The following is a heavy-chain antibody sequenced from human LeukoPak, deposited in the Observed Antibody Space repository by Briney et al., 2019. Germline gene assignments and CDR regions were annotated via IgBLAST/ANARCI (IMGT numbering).Heavy chain of an antibody. J-gene: IGHJ4*02. D-gene: IGHD5-18*01. CDR1: GFTVSSNY. Sequence: GGSLRLSCSASGFTVSSNYMSWVRQAPGKGLEWVSVIYSDGSTYYADSVKGRFTISRDSFKNTLYLQMNSLRAEDTAVYYCARARSGYSYVLDYWGQGTLVTVSS. CDR2: IYSDGST. V-gene: IGHV3-53*01. CDR3: ARARSGYSYVLDY.